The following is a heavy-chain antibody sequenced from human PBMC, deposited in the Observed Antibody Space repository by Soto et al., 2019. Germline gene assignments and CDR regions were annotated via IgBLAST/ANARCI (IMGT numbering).Heavy chain of an antibody. CDR3: ARVAMENYHDMWSGSTSSALDV. CDR2: VSHSGRT. D-gene: IGHD3-3*01. CDR1: GGSMRGSS. Sequence: SETLSLTCKVSGGSMRGSSWSWIRQTPGEGLEWIGYVSHSGRTDYSPSLKNRVTISLDMSKNHFALHVNSVDPADTAVYYCARVAMENYHDMWSGSTSSALDVWGQGTTVTVSS. J-gene: IGHJ6*02. V-gene: IGHV4-59*13.